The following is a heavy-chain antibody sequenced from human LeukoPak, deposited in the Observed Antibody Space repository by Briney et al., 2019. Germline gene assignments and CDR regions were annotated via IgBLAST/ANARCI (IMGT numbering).Heavy chain of an antibody. Sequence: SETLSLTCAVYGGSFSGYYWSWIRQPPGKGLEWIGEINHSGSTNYNPSLKSRVTISVDTSKNQFSLKLSSVTAADTAVYYCARDTPTARLDYWGQGTLVTVSS. CDR3: ARDTPTARLDY. CDR2: INHSGST. V-gene: IGHV4-34*01. D-gene: IGHD4-17*01. J-gene: IGHJ4*02. CDR1: GGSFSGYY.